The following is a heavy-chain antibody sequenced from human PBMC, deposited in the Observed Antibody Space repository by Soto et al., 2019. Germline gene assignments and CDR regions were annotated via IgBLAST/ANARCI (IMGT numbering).Heavy chain of an antibody. J-gene: IGHJ4*02. Sequence: QVQLVESGGGVVQPGRSLRLSCVASGFTFSSYGMHWVRQAPGRGLEWVAIIWYDGSYKYYADSVKGRFTISRDNSKNTLYLQMNSLRVEDTAVYYCARGYLGDSSRWFGHFDYWGQGTLVTVSS. CDR1: GFTFSSYG. V-gene: IGHV3-33*01. D-gene: IGHD6-13*01. CDR2: IWYDGSYK. CDR3: ARGYLGDSSRWFGHFDY.